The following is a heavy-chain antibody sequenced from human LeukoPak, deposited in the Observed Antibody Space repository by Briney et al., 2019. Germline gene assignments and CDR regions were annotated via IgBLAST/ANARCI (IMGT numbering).Heavy chain of an antibody. CDR1: GFTFSSYS. CDR3: ARALGHYYGSGGNYYFDY. D-gene: IGHD3-10*01. V-gene: IGHV3-21*04. Sequence: PGGSLRLSCAASGFTFSSYSMNWIRQAPGKGLEWVSSISSSTSYIYYADSAKGRFTISRDNSKNTLYLQMNSLRAEDTAVYYCARALGHYYGSGGNYYFDYWGQGTLVTVSS. CDR2: ISSSTSYI. J-gene: IGHJ4*02.